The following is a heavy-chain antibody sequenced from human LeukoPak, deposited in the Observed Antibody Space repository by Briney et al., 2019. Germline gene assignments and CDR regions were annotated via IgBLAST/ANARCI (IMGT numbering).Heavy chain of an antibody. CDR1: GFIFSTYS. CDR3: ARGGLGSWTFDS. V-gene: IGHV3-48*04. J-gene: IGHJ4*02. D-gene: IGHD1-26*01. Sequence: GGSLRLSCAASGFIFSTYSMNWVRQAPGKGLEWVSYISSSGSSSKYYADSVKGRFTISRDNAKYSLYLQMNSLRAEDTAVYYCARGGLGSWTFDSWGQGTLSPSPQ. CDR2: ISSSGSSSK.